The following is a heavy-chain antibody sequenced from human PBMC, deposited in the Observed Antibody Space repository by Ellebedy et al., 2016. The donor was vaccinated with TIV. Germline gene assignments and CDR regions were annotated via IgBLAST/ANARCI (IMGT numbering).Heavy chain of an antibody. CDR3: ARVLTAIFGVINDY. CDR1: GFTFSRYW. V-gene: IGHV3-7*01. Sequence: GGSLRLSCVASGFTFSRYWMSWVRQAPGKGLEWVANINQAAIEINYMDSVKGRFTISRDNAKNSLYLQMNSLRDEDTAVYYCARVLTAIFGVINDYWGQGTLVTVSS. CDR2: INQAAIEI. D-gene: IGHD3-3*01. J-gene: IGHJ4*02.